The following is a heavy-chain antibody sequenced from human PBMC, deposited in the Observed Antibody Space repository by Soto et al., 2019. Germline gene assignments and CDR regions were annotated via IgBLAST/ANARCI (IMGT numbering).Heavy chain of an antibody. CDR1: GVTFHTYA. Sequence: EVQLLESGGGLAQPGGSLRVSCAASGVTFHTYAMTWVRQAPEKGLEWVSAITGGGGRTYYADSVKGRFTISRDNSKNTLYLQMNSLRVEDTAVYYCAKRGFDSGGWDYYAVGVWGQGTAVPVSS. CDR3: AKRGFDSGGWDYYAVGV. J-gene: IGHJ6*02. V-gene: IGHV3-23*01. CDR2: ITGGGGRT. D-gene: IGHD5-12*01.